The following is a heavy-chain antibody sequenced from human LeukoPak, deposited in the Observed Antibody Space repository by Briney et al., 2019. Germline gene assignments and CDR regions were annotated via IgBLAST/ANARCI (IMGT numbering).Heavy chain of an antibody. Sequence: GGSLRLSCAACGFAFSTYTMNWARQSPGKGLEWVASTNSGGTTTHYADSVKGRFTISRDNSKNTLYLQMNSLRAEDTAVYYCAKLGGQEVYNYYVGVWGKGTTVAVSS. V-gene: IGHV3-21*04. D-gene: IGHD3-16*01. CDR1: GFAFSTYT. CDR2: TNSGGTTT. J-gene: IGHJ6*03. CDR3: AKLGGQEVYNYYVGV.